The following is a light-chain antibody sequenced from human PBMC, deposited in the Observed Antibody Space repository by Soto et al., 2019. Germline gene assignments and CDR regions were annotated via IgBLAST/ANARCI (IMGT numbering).Light chain of an antibody. CDR1: YSDIGSYND. J-gene: IGLJ2*01. V-gene: IGLV2-11*01. Sequence: QAVVTQPPSASGTPGQKVTISCTGTYSDIGSYNDVSWYQHHPAKAPRLMIFDVSQRPSGVPDRFSGSKSGNTASLTISGLQTEDEADYYCCSYARTYRLMIFGEGTKVTVL. CDR3: CSYARTYRLMI. CDR2: DVS.